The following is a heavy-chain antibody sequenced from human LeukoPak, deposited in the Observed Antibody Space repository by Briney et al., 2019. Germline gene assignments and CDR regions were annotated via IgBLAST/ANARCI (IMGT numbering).Heavy chain of an antibody. J-gene: IGHJ4*02. D-gene: IGHD4-23*01. V-gene: IGHV4-39*01. CDR2: IYYTGTT. Sequence: SETLSLTSTVSSGSIRNSPYYWAWIRQPPGKGLEWIGTIYYTGTTYYNPSLKSRVTISVDTSKNQFSLKLSSVTAADTAVYYCASLEPTLDDYWGQGTLVTVSS. CDR1: SGSIRNSPYY. CDR3: ASLEPTLDDY.